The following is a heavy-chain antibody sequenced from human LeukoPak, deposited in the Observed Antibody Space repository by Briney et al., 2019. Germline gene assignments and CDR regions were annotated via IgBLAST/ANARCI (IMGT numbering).Heavy chain of an antibody. D-gene: IGHD2-15*01. Sequence: GGSLRLSCAASGFTFSSYWMSWVRQAPGKGLEWVANIKQDGSEKYYVDSVKGRFTISRDNAKNSLYLQMNSLGAEDTAVYYCARDAGYCGGGSCYDYWGQGTLVTVSS. CDR3: ARDAGYCGGGSCYDY. J-gene: IGHJ4*02. V-gene: IGHV3-7*01. CDR2: IKQDGSEK. CDR1: GFTFSSYW.